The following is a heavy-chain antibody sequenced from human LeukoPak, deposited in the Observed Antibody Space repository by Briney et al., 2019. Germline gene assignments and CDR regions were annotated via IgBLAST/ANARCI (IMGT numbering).Heavy chain of an antibody. J-gene: IGHJ3*01. Sequence: SETLSLTCTVSGGSISIYYWSWIRQPPGKGLEWIGYVYNSGSTDYNPSPKSRVTISVDTSKNQFSLKLSSETAADTAVYYCARRECIRPNPHVW. CDR1: GGSISIYY. CDR3: ARRECIRPNPHV. CDR2: VYNSGST. V-gene: IGHV4-59*01. D-gene: IGHD3-10*01.